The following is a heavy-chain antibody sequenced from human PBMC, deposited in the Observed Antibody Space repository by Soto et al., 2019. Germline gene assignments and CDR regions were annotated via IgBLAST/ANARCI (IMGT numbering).Heavy chain of an antibody. V-gene: IGHV3-30*18. Sequence: PGGSLRLSCVASGFTFSDFGVHWVRQAPGKGLEWVAIISRDGASKFYADSVKGRFTVSRDNSRNMLYLEMNSLRVEDTAVYYCAKEDNFASFFFDYWGQGTLVTVSS. CDR3: AKEDNFASFFFDY. D-gene: IGHD1-1*01. J-gene: IGHJ4*02. CDR1: GFTFSDFG. CDR2: ISRDGASK.